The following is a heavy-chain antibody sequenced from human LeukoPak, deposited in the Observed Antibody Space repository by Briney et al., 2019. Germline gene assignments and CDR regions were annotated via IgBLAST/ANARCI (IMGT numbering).Heavy chain of an antibody. D-gene: IGHD5-18*01. CDR1: GGAISSYY. CDR3: ARLLGDSYGYGMNV. J-gene: IGHJ6*02. Sequence: WETLSLTCTVSGGAISSYYWSWIRQPAGKGLEWIGRIYTSGSTNYNPSLKSRVTMSVDTSNNQFSLKLSSVTAADTAVYYGARLLGDSYGYGMNVWGQGTTVTISS. V-gene: IGHV4-4*07. CDR2: IYTSGST.